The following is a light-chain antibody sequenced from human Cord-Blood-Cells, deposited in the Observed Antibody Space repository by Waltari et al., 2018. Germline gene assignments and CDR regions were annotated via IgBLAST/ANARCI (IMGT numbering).Light chain of an antibody. CDR2: DVI. CDR1: SSDVGGYNY. Sequence: QSALTQPASVSGSPGQSIPISCTGTSSDVGGYNYVSWYQQHPGKAPKLLIYDVINRPSGVSNRFSGSKSGNTASLTISGLQAEDEADYYCSSYTSSSRVFGGGTKLTVL. V-gene: IGLV2-14*01. J-gene: IGLJ2*01. CDR3: SSYTSSSRV.